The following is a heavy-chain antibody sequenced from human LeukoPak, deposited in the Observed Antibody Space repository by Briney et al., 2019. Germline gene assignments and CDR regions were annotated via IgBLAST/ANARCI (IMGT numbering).Heavy chain of an antibody. D-gene: IGHD1-1*01. CDR1: GFTFSSYS. Sequence: GGSLRLSCAASGFTFSSYSMNWVRQAPGKGLEWVSSISSSSSHIYYADSVKGRFTISRDNAKNSLYLQMNSLRAEDTAVYYCARGSVNLEYWGQGTLVTVSS. J-gene: IGHJ4*02. V-gene: IGHV3-21*01. CDR2: ISSSSSHI. CDR3: ARGSVNLEY.